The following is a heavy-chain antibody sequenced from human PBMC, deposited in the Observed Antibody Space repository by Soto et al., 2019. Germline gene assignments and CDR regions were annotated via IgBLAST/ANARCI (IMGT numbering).Heavy chain of an antibody. D-gene: IGHD3-3*01. CDR2: ISGGGAGT. Sequence: GGSLRLSCVGSGRTFRSYAMSWVRQAPGKGLEWVSGISGGGAGTYYADSVKGRFTISRDPSTTTLFLDMYSLGAEDTAIYYCAKGRKPDHDDGLCAFDSWGQGVLVTVSS. CDR3: AKGRKPDHDDGLCAFDS. V-gene: IGHV3-23*01. J-gene: IGHJ4*02. CDR1: GRTFRSYA.